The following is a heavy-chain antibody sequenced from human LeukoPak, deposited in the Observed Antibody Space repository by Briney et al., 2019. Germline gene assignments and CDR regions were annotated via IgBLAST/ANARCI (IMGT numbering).Heavy chain of an antibody. V-gene: IGHV1-8*02. J-gene: IGHJ6*03. Sequence: ASVKVSCKASGYTFTGYYMHWVRQATGQGLEWMGWMNPNSGNTGYAQKFQGRVTMTRNTSISTAYMELSSLRSEDTAVYYCARADGGRGDYYMDVWGKGTTVTISS. CDR2: MNPNSGNT. CDR1: GYTFTGYY. D-gene: IGHD3-3*01. CDR3: ARADGGRGDYYMDV.